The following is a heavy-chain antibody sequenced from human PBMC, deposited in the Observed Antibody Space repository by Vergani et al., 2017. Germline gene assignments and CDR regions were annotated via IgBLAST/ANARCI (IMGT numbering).Heavy chain of an antibody. D-gene: IGHD3-9*01. J-gene: IGHJ6*03. Sequence: WMGWINPNSGGTNYAQKVQGRVTMTRDTSISTAYMELSRLRSDDTAVYYCARDTPYDILTGSSYYYYYMDVWGKGTTVTVSS. CDR3: ARDTPYDILTGSSYYYYYMDV. CDR2: INPNSGGT. V-gene: IGHV1-2*02.